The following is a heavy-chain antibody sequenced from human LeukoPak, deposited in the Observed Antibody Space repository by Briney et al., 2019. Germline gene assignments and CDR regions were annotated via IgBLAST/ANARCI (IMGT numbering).Heavy chain of an antibody. V-gene: IGHV1-2*02. D-gene: IGHD6-19*01. CDR2: INPNSGGT. CDR1: GYTFTGYY. J-gene: IGHJ4*02. Sequence: ASVKVSCKASGYTFTGYYMHWVRQAPGQGLEWMGWINPNSGGTNYAQKFQGRVTMTRDTSISTAYMELSRLGSDDTAVYYCARDSSSGWPKYYFDYWGQGTLVTVSS. CDR3: ARDSSSGWPKYYFDY.